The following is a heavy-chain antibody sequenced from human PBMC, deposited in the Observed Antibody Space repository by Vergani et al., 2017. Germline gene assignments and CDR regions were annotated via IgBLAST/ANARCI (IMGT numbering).Heavy chain of an antibody. CDR2: ISSSSSYI. CDR3: ARGRSSSGWGCYFDY. CDR1: GFTFSSYS. Sequence: EVQLVESGGGLVKPGGSLRLSCAASGFTFSSYSMNWVRQAPGKGLEWVSSISSSSSYIYYADSVKGRFTISRDNAKNSLYLQMNSLRAEDTAVYYCARGRSSSGWGCYFDYWGQGTLVTVSS. V-gene: IGHV3-21*01. J-gene: IGHJ4*02. D-gene: IGHD6-19*01.